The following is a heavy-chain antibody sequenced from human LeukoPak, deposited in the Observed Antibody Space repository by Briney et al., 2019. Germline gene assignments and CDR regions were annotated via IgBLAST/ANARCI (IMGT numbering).Heavy chain of an antibody. Sequence: PGGSLRLSCAASGFTFSSYNMYWVRQAPGQGLEWVSSLSGGSDHIYYADPVKGRFTISRENAKNSVYLQMNSLRAGDTAVYYCTLSYGRGFNYYYGMDVWGQGTTVTVSS. CDR1: GFTFSSYN. CDR2: LSGGSDHI. V-gene: IGHV3-21*01. D-gene: IGHD5-18*01. J-gene: IGHJ6*02. CDR3: TLSYGRGFNYYYGMDV.